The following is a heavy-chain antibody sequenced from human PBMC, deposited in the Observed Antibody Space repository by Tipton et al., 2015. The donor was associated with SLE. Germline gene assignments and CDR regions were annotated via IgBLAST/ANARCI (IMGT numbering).Heavy chain of an antibody. CDR2: IYHSGST. J-gene: IGHJ6*03. CDR3: ARGGWELRVYYYYYMDV. D-gene: IGHD1-26*01. V-gene: IGHV4-38-2*01. Sequence: LRLSCAVSGYSISSGYYWGWIRQPPGKGLEWIGSIYHSGSTYYNPSLKSRVTISVDTSKNQFSLKLSSVTAADTAVYYCARGGWELRVYYYYYMDVWGKGTTVTVSS. CDR1: GYSISSGYY.